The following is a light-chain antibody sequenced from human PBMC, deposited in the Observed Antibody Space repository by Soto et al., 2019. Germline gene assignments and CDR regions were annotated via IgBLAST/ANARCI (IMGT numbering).Light chain of an antibody. CDR3: QQYNNGPWT. Sequence: EIVVTQSPATLSVSPGERATLSCRASQSVSNNLAWYQQKYGQAPRLLIYGASTRATSTPTRFSGSGSGTEFTLNISVLQSEDFALYYCQQYNNGPWTFGQGTKVEV. CDR1: QSVSNN. CDR2: GAS. V-gene: IGKV3-15*01. J-gene: IGKJ1*01.